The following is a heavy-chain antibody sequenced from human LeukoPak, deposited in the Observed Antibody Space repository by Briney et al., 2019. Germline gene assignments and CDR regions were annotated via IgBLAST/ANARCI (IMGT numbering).Heavy chain of an antibody. D-gene: IGHD2-2*01. J-gene: IGHJ5*02. CDR1: RFSLNMYV. CDR3: AKDITLVVPAAIGDWFDP. Sequence: GRSLSLSCAAPRFSLNMYVIHWVRQAPGKGLEWVSTISGSGASTYYADSVKGRFTISRDNSKNTLYLQMNSLRAEDTAVYYCAKDITLVVPAAIGDWFDPWGQGTLVTVSS. V-gene: IGHV3-23*01. CDR2: ISGSGAST.